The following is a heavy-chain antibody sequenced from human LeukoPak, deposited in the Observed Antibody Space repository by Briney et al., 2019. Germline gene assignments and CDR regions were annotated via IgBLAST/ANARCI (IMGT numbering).Heavy chain of an antibody. J-gene: IGHJ4*02. CDR2: ISSSSSYI. CDR3: ARDFDRSGSYYI. Sequence: GGSLRLSCAASGFTFSSYSMNWVRQAPGKGLEWVSSISSSSSYIYYADSVKGRFTISRDNAKNSLYLQMNSLRVEDTAVYYCARDFDRSGSYYIWGQGTLVTVSS. D-gene: IGHD3-10*01. CDR1: GFTFSSYS. V-gene: IGHV3-21*01.